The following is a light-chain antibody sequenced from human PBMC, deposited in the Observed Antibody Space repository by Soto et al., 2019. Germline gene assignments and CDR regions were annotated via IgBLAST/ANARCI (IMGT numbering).Light chain of an antibody. CDR2: GAS. Sequence: EIVLTQSPGTLPLSPGERATLSCRASQSVTINYLAWYQEKPGQAPRLLIYGASTRATGIPDRFTGSGSGTDFTLTISRLEPEDFAVYFYQQYGSSPFTLGPGTKVDIK. V-gene: IGKV3-20*01. CDR1: QSVTINY. J-gene: IGKJ3*01. CDR3: QQYGSSPFT.